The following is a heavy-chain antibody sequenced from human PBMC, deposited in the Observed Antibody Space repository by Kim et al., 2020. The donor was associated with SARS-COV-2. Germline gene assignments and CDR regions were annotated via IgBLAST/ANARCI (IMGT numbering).Heavy chain of an antibody. Sequence: GGSLRLSCAASGFTFSSYAMRWVRQAPGKGLEWLAAISYSGSIKYYPDSVKGRFTISRDSSKNTLYLQMNSLRAEDTAVYYCARAGEGWGFWGGCYSYYG. D-gene: IGHD3-16*01. J-gene: IGHJ6*01. CDR1: GFTFSSYA. CDR2: ISYSGSIK. CDR3: ARAGEGWGFWGGCYSYYG. V-gene: IGHV3-23*01.